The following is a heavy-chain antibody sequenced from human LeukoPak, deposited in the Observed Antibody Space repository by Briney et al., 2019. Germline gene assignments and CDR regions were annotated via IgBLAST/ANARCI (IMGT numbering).Heavy chain of an antibody. V-gene: IGHV1-69*13. J-gene: IGHJ6*03. CDR2: IIPIFGTA. Sequence: SVKVSCKASGGTFSSYAISWVRQAPGQGLEWVGGIIPIFGTANYAQKFQGRVTITADESTSTAYMELSSLRSEDTAVYYCARTTVTTGTYYYYYMDVWGKGTTVTVSS. CDR3: ARTTVTTGTYYYYYMDV. D-gene: IGHD4-11*01. CDR1: GGTFSSYA.